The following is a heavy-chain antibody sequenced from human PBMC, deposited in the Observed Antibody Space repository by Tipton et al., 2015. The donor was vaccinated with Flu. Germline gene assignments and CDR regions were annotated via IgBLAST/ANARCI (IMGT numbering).Heavy chain of an antibody. CDR3: ASMTTVTSGDYYGMDV. D-gene: IGHD4-11*01. V-gene: IGHV1-2*02. CDR2: INPNSGGT. Sequence: VQLVQSGPEVKKPGASVKVSCKASGYTFTGYYMHWVRQAPGQGLEWMGWINPNSGGTNYAQKFQGRVTMTRDTSISTAYMELSRLRSDDTAVYYCASMTTVTSGDYYGMDVWGQGTTVTVSS. CDR1: GYTFTGYY. J-gene: IGHJ6*02.